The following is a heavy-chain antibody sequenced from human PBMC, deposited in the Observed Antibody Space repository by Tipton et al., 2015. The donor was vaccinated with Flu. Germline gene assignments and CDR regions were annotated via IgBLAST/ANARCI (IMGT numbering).Heavy chain of an antibody. V-gene: IGHV4-59*01. Sequence: TLSLTCTVSGGSISSYYWSWIRQPPGKGLEWIGYIYYSGSTNYNPSLKSRVTISVDTSKNQFSLKLSSVTAADTAVYYCARGGAAAGFDPWGQGTLVTVSS. CDR2: IYYSGST. D-gene: IGHD6-13*01. J-gene: IGHJ5*02. CDR3: ARGGAAAGFDP. CDR1: GGSISSYY.